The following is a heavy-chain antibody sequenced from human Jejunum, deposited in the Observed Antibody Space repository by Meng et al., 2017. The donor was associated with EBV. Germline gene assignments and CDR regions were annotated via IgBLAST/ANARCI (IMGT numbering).Heavy chain of an antibody. Sequence: QVQLVQSGSESKMLXASVKVSCXASGYRFSSHPINWVRQAPGQRLEWMGWINTNTGSTTYAQGFTGRFVFSLDTSVNTAYVQISSLKAEDTAIYYCAREIYYDRSGYPIWFDPWGQGTLVTVSS. D-gene: IGHD3-22*01. CDR2: INTNTGST. V-gene: IGHV7-4-1*02. J-gene: IGHJ5*02. CDR1: GYRFSSHP. CDR3: AREIYYDRSGYPIWFDP.